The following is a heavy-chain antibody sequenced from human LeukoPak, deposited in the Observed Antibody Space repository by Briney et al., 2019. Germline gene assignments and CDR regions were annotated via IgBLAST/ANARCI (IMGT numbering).Heavy chain of an antibody. CDR3: ARGRDVVVPAAIGLDY. Sequence: SETLSLTCAVYGGSFSGYYWSWIRQPPGKGLEWIGEINHSGSTNYNPSLKSRVTISVDTSKNQFSLKLSSVTTADTAVYYCARGRDVVVPAAIGLDYWGQGTLVTVSS. V-gene: IGHV4-34*01. D-gene: IGHD2-2*01. J-gene: IGHJ4*02. CDR2: INHSGST. CDR1: GGSFSGYY.